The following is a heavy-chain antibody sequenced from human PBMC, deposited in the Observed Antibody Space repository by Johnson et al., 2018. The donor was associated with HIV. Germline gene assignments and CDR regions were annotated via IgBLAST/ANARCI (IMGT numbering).Heavy chain of an antibody. Sequence: QVQLVESGGGVVQPGRSLRLSCAASGFNFNIYAMHWVRQAPGKGLEWVSVISYDGSNKYYADSVKGRFTISRDNSKNTLYLQMGSLRAEDMAVYYCAREFTLDWLNPTIWGQGTMVTVSS. CDR2: ISYDGSNK. CDR1: GFNFNIYA. D-gene: IGHD3-3*01. V-gene: IGHV3-30*14. CDR3: AREFTLDWLNPTI. J-gene: IGHJ3*02.